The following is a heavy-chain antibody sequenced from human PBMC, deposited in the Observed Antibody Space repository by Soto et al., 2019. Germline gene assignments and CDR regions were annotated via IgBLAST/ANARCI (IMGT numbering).Heavy chain of an antibody. CDR2: IRSKAYGGTT. V-gene: IGHV3-49*03. CDR1: GFTFGDYA. Sequence: GGSLRLSCTASGFTFGDYAMSWFRQAPGKGLEWVGFIRSKAYGGTTEYAASVKGRFTISRDDSKSIAYLQMNSLKTEDTAVYYCTRAGFSYSNYDYGMDVWGQGTTVTVSS. D-gene: IGHD4-4*01. J-gene: IGHJ6*02. CDR3: TRAGFSYSNYDYGMDV.